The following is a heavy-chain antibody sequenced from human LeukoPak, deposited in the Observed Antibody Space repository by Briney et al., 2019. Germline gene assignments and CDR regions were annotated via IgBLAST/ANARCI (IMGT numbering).Heavy chain of an antibody. CDR2: ISDYGRTT. CDR3: ARDSSSWSRFDP. V-gene: IGHV3-23*01. Sequence: GGSLRLSCAASGFTFTDYAIYWVRQAPGRGLEWVSGISDYGRTTYYADSVKGRFTVSRDNSKNTLYLQMNSLRAEDTAVYYCARDSSSWSRFDPWGQGTLVTVSS. J-gene: IGHJ5*02. CDR1: GFTFTDYA. D-gene: IGHD6-13*01.